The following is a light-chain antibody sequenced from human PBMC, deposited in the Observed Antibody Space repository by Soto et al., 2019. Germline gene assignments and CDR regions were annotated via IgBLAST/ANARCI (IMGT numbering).Light chain of an antibody. CDR3: TSYTSSSTNYV. Sequence: QSALTQPASVSGSPGQSITISCTGTSSDIGGYNYVSWYQQHPGKAPKLMIYEVSNRPSGVSNRFSGSKSGNTASLTISGLQCEDEADYYCTSYTSSSTNYVFGTGTKVTVL. V-gene: IGLV2-14*01. J-gene: IGLJ1*01. CDR2: EVS. CDR1: SSDIGGYNY.